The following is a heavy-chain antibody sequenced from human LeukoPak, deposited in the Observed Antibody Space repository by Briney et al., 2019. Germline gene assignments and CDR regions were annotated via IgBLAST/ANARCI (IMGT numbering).Heavy chain of an antibody. CDR1: GFIFSNYW. J-gene: IGHJ4*02. CDR3: ARDSLIQYGSGSYWGFDC. Sequence: GGSLRLSCAASGFIFSNYWMSWVRQAPGKGPEWVGDIKTDGSDKYYVGSVKGRFTISRDNAKNSLYLQMNSLRAEDTAVYYCARDSLIQYGSGSYWGFDCWGQGILVTVSS. V-gene: IGHV3-7*03. CDR2: IKTDGSDK. D-gene: IGHD3-10*01.